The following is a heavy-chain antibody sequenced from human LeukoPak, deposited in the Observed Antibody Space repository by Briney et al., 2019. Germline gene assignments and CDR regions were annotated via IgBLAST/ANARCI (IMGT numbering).Heavy chain of an antibody. CDR2: INPSGGGT. Sequence: ASVKVSCKASGYTFTSYYMHWVRQAPGQGLEWMGIINPSGGGTSYAQKFQGRVTMTRDMSTSTVYMELSSLRSEDTAVYYCARHLESTSCYAGRQACYMDVWGKGTTVTISS. V-gene: IGHV1-46*01. CDR3: ARHLESTSCYAGRQACYMDV. CDR1: GYTFTSYY. D-gene: IGHD2-2*01. J-gene: IGHJ6*03.